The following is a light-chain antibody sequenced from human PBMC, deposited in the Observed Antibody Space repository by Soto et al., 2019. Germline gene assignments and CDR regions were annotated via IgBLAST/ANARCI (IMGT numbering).Light chain of an antibody. CDR1: SSSIGAGYD. V-gene: IGLV1-40*01. J-gene: IGLJ1*01. CDR3: QSYDSSLSGYV. CDR2: ANS. Sequence: QSVLRHPPSVSGAPGHRVTISCAGSSSSIGAGYDVHWYQQLPGAAPKLLIYANSNRPSGVPDRFSGSKSGTSASLAITGLQAEDEPDYYCQSYDSSLSGYVFGSGTKVTVL.